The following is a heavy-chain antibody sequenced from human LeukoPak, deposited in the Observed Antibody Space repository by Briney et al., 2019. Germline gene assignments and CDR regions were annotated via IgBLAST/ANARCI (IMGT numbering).Heavy chain of an antibody. V-gene: IGHV4-39*01. J-gene: IGHJ6*03. CDR3: ARQTMLRGPMDV. CDR1: GGSISSSNYY. Sequence: SETLSLTCTVSGGSISSSNYYWGWVRQPPGRGLEWVGSIYYSGSTYYNPSLKSRVAISVDTSKNQFSLKLSSVTAADTAVYYCARQTMLRGPMDVWGKGTTVTISS. CDR2: IYYSGST. D-gene: IGHD3-10*01.